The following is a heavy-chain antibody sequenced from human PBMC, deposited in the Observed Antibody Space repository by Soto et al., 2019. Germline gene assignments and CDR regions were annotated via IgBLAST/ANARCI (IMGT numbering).Heavy chain of an antibody. Sequence: GGSLRLSCAASGFTFSSSAMHWVRQAPGKGLEWVAVISYDGSHASYADSVKGRFTISRDKSKNTMSLEMNSLRTDDTAVYYCAKESVSGIRVFGPWGQGTLVTVSS. D-gene: IGHD3-3*01. J-gene: IGHJ5*02. V-gene: IGHV3-30*18. CDR1: GFTFSSSA. CDR2: ISYDGSHA. CDR3: AKESVSGIRVFGP.